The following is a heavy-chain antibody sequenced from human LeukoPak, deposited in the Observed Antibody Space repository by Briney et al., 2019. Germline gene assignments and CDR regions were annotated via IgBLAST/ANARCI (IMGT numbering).Heavy chain of an antibody. CDR2: IYYSGST. Sequence: SETLSLTCTVSGGSISSYYWSWIRQPPGKGLEWIGFIYYSGSTNYNPSLKSRVTISVDTTKNQFFLNLRSVTAADTAVYYCARVPRIEAGATGDWFDPWGQGTVVTVSS. D-gene: IGHD6-13*01. CDR3: ARVPRIEAGATGDWFDP. V-gene: IGHV4-59*01. CDR1: GGSISSYY. J-gene: IGHJ5*02.